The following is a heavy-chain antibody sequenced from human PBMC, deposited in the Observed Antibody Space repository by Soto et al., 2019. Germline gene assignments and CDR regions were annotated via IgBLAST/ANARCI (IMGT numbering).Heavy chain of an antibody. J-gene: IGHJ4*02. CDR2: ISAYNGNT. D-gene: IGHD4-17*01. CDR3: AINLHGDPYY. Sequence: QVQLVQSGAELKKPGASVKVSCKASGYTFTSYGISWMRQAPGQGLEWMGWISAYNGNTNYAQKLQGTVTMTTDTSTRSAYMELRRVRSDATAVYYCAINLHGDPYYWGQGTLVTVSS. V-gene: IGHV1-18*01. CDR1: GYTFTSYG.